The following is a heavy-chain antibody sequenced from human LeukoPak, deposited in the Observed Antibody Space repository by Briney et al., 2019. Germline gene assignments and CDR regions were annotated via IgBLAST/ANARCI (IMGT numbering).Heavy chain of an antibody. J-gene: IGHJ4*02. CDR3: ARRSSSWYYFED. D-gene: IGHD6-13*01. Sequence: PPETLSLTCTVSGGSITSSDYWWAWIRLPPGRGLEWIGSIYYSGSTYYNPPPKSRATISVDTSKNQFSLKLSSVTAADAAVYFCARRSSSWYYFEDWGQGTLVTVSS. CDR1: GGSITSSDYW. CDR2: IYYSGST. V-gene: IGHV4-39*07.